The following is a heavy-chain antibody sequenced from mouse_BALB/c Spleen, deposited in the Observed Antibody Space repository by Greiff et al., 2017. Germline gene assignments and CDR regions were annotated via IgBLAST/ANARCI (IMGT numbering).Heavy chain of an antibody. CDR1: GFTFSSFG. D-gene: IGHD1-2*01. CDR2: ISSGSSTI. V-gene: IGHV5-17*02. Sequence: EVHLVESGGGLVQPGGSRKLSCAASGFTFSSFGMHWVRQAPEKGLEWVAYISSGSSTIYYADTVKGRFTISRDNPKNTLFLQMTSLRSEDTAMYYCARDSLLQYFDVWGAGTTVTVSS. CDR3: ARDSLLQYFDV. J-gene: IGHJ1*01.